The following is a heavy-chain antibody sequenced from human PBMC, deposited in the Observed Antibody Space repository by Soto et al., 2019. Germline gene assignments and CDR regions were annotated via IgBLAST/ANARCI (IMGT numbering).Heavy chain of an antibody. D-gene: IGHD3-10*01. CDR1: GGSISSSSYY. Sequence: SETLSLTCTVSGGSISSSSYYWGWIRQNPGKGLEWIGSSHYTGRTSYTPSLRGRFTISVDTSNTQFSLRLCFVTAADTAVYYCARHTLLFSWVDYYCYGKYFRGQRTTVTVS. CDR3: ARHTLLFSWVDYYCYGKYF. CDR2: SHYTGRT. V-gene: IGHV4-39*01. J-gene: IGHJ6*02.